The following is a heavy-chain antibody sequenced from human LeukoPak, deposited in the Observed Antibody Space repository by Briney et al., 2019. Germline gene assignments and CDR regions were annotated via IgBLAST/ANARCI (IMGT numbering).Heavy chain of an antibody. Sequence: SETLSLTCTVSGGSISSYYWSWIRQPAGKGLEWIGRIYTGGSTNYNPSLKSRVTMSVDTSKNQFSLKLSSVTAADTAVYYCAREPYYYDSSGYGLIYGMDVWGQGTTVTVPS. V-gene: IGHV4-4*07. CDR2: IYTGGST. J-gene: IGHJ6*02. D-gene: IGHD3-22*01. CDR1: GGSISSYY. CDR3: AREPYYYDSSGYGLIYGMDV.